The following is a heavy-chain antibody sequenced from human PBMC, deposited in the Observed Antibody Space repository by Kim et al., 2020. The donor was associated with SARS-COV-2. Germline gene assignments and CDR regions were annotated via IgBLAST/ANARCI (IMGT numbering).Heavy chain of an antibody. CDR3: AGLWFRELFPGYYYMDV. CDR1: GGTFSSYA. J-gene: IGHJ6*03. D-gene: IGHD3-10*01. V-gene: IGHV1-69*13. CDR2: IIPIFGTA. Sequence: SVKVSCKASGGTFSSYAISWVRQAPGQGLEWMGGIIPIFGTANYAQKFQGRVTITADESTSTAYMELSSLRSVDTAVYYCAGLWFRELFPGYYYMDVWGKGATVTVSS.